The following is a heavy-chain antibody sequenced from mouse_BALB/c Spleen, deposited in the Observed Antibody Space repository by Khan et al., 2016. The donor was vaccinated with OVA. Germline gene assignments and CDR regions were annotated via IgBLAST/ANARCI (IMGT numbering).Heavy chain of an antibody. V-gene: IGHV2-2*02. J-gene: IGHJ4*01. CDR2: IWSGGST. CDR1: GFSLTNYG. D-gene: IGHD2-1*01. Sequence: VQLQESGPGLVQPSQSLSITCTVSGFSLTNYGVHWVRQSPGKGLEWLGVIWSGGSTAYNAAFIPRLGINKDKSNSQVVFRMNSLHANDTDIYYCTRTYFSYGNYGDYEAMDYWGQGTSVTVSS. CDR3: TRTYFSYGNYGDYEAMDY.